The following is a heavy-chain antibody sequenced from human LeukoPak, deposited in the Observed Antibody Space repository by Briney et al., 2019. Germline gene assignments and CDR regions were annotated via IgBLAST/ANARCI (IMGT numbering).Heavy chain of an antibody. J-gene: IGHJ6*03. D-gene: IGHD3-10*01. CDR2: INWNSGTI. CDR1: GFTFDDFA. Sequence: GGSLRLSCSASGFTFDDFAMHWVRQPPGKGLEWVSGINWNSGTIAYAVSVKGRFTISRDNAKNSLYLQMNSLRADDTALYYCVKEGEMGQNYYGSGRYYYYMDVWGKGTTVTV. CDR3: VKEGEMGQNYYGSGRYYYYMDV. V-gene: IGHV3-9*01.